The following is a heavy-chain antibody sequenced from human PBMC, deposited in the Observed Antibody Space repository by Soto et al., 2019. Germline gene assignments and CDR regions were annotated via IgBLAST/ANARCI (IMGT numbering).Heavy chain of an antibody. CDR1: GFTFSSYS. CDR3: GKGCTSGWYGCIDS. CDR2: VSGSGTST. D-gene: IGHD6-19*01. V-gene: IGHV3-23*01. J-gene: IGHJ4*02. Sequence: GGSLRLSCAASGFTFSSYSMNWVRQAPGKGLEWVSTVSGSGTSTYYADSVKGRFTTSRDNSKNTLYLQMNSLRGEDTALYYCGKGCTSGWYGCIDSWGQGTLVTVSS.